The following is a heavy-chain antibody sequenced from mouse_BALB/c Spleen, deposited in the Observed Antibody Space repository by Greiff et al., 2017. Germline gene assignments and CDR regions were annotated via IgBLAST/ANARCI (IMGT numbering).Heavy chain of an antibody. CDR1: GFTFSSYG. J-gene: IGHJ1*01. CDR3: ARGGGYKDWYFDV. V-gene: IGHV5-6*01. CDR2: ISSGGSYT. Sequence: EVKLMESGGDLVKPGGSLKLSCAASGFTFSSYGMSWVRQTPDKRLEWVATISSGGSYTYYPDSVKGRFTISRDNAKNTLYLQMSSLKSEDTAMYYCARGGGYKDWYFDVWGAGTTVTVSS. D-gene: IGHD1-3*01.